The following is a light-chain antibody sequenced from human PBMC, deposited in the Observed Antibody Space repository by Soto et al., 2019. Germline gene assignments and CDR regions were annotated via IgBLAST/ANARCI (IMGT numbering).Light chain of an antibody. Sequence: IQMTQSPSSLSASVGDRVTITCQASQDISKNLNWYQQKPGKAPKLLIYDASSLQTGVPSRFRGSGSATRFTFTISSLQPEDIATSFCQQYDNLLPITFGQGTRLEIK. J-gene: IGKJ5*01. V-gene: IGKV1-33*01. CDR3: QQYDNLLPIT. CDR1: QDISKN. CDR2: DAS.